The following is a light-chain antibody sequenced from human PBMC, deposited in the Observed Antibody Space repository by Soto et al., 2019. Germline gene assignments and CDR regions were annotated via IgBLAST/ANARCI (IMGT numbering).Light chain of an antibody. CDR2: EGS. Sequence: QSVLTQPASVSGSPGQSITIPCTGTSSDVGSYNLVSWYQQHPGKAPKLIIYEGSKRPSGVSNRFSGSKSGNTASLTISGLQAEDEADYYCCSFAGTGTYVLATGTKVTVL. CDR3: CSFAGTGTYV. CDR1: SSDVGSYNL. V-gene: IGLV2-23*01. J-gene: IGLJ1*01.